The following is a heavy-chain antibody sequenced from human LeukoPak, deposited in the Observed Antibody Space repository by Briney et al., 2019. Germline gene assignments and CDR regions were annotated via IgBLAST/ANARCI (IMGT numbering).Heavy chain of an antibody. D-gene: IGHD3-10*01. V-gene: IGHV3-66*01. CDR2: IYSGGST. J-gene: IGHJ4*02. CDR1: GFTVRNNY. Sequence: GGSLRLSCAASGFTVRNNYMSWVRQAPGKGLEWVSVIYSGGSTYYADSVKGRFTISRDNSKNTLYLQMNSLRAEDAAVYFCATGERMVRGDGVDYWGQGTLVTVSS. CDR3: ATGERMVRGDGVDY.